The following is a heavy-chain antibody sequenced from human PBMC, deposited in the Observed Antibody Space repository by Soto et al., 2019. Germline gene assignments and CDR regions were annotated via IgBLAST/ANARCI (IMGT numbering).Heavy chain of an antibody. D-gene: IGHD2-2*01. CDR1: GFTFSSYA. Sequence: GGSLRLSCAASGFTFSSYAMHWVRQAPGKGLEYVSAISSNGGSTYYANSVKGRFTISRDNSKNTLYLQMNSLRAEDRAVYYCAKDVSTSEHGYFDYWGQGTLVTVSS. J-gene: IGHJ4*02. CDR2: ISSNGGST. CDR3: AKDVSTSEHGYFDY. V-gene: IGHV3-64*01.